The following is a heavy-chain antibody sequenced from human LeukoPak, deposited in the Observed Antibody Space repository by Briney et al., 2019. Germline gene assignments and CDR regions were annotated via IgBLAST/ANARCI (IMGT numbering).Heavy chain of an antibody. D-gene: IGHD3-22*01. Sequence: TSGGSLRLSCAASGITFTNAWMSWVRHAPGKGLEWVGRIKTKTDGGTTDYSAPVKGRFTISRDDSKNTLYLQMNSLKTEDTAVYYCTTDGYYYDTFDSWGQGTLVTVSS. CDR3: TTDGYYYDTFDS. CDR1: GITFTNAW. V-gene: IGHV3-15*01. J-gene: IGHJ4*02. CDR2: IKTKTDGGTT.